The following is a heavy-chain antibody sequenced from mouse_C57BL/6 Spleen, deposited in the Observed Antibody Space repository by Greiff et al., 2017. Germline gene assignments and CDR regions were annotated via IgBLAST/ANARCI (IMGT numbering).Heavy chain of an antibody. CDR1: GFTFSDYY. D-gene: IGHD1-1*01. J-gene: IGHJ2*01. V-gene: IGHV5-16*01. CDR2: INYDGSST. CDR3: AREGYGSSLGY. Sequence: EVKVVESEGGLVQPGSSMKLSCTASGFTFSDYYMAWVRQVPEKGLEWVANINYDGSSTYYLDSLKSRFIISRDNAKNILYLQMSSLKSEDTATYYCAREGYGSSLGYWGQGTTLTVSS.